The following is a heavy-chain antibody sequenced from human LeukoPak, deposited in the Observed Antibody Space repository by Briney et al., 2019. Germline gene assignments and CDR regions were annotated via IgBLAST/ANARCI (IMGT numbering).Heavy chain of an antibody. Sequence: GGSLRLSCAASGFTFSSYGMHWVRQAPGKGLEWVADIWFDGKNEHFADSVKGRFTISRDNSKSTMYLQINSLRAEDTAVYYCARDRHCANGVCHSPPGMDVWGQGTTVTVSS. V-gene: IGHV3-33*01. CDR2: IWFDGKNE. D-gene: IGHD2-8*01. J-gene: IGHJ6*02. CDR3: ARDRHCANGVCHSPPGMDV. CDR1: GFTFSSYG.